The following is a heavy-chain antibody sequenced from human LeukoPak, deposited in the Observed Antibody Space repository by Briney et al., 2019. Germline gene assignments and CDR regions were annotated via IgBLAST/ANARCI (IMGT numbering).Heavy chain of an antibody. V-gene: IGHV3-7*01. CDR1: GFTFSRYW. D-gene: IGHD3-16*01. CDR2: MNQDGSEK. J-gene: IGHJ4*02. CDR3: ARYRHLYY. Sequence: PGGSLRLSCLGFGFTFSRYWLNWVRQAPGKGLEWVANMNQDGSEKYSLDSVKGRFTISRDNTKSSLYLQMNSLRAEDTAMYYCARYRHLYYWGQGTLVTVSS.